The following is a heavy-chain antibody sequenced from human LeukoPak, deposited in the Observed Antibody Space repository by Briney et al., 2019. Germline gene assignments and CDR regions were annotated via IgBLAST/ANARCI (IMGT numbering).Heavy chain of an antibody. J-gene: IGHJ5*02. V-gene: IGHV4-38-2*02. Sequence: SETLSLTCTVSGYSLSSGYYWGWIRQPPGKGLEWIGSMYHSGDTYYNPSLKSRVTISVDTSKNQLSLKLSSVTAPDTAVYYFARSKAHLSTSWYGTWSDPSGQGTPFTVSS. D-gene: IGHD2-2*01. CDR1: GYSLSSGYY. CDR2: MYHSGDT. CDR3: ARSKAHLSTSWYGTWSDP.